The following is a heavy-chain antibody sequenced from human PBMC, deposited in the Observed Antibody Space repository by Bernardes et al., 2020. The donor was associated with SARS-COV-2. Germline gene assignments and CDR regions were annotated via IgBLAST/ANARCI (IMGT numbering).Heavy chain of an antibody. J-gene: IGHJ6*02. CDR1: GYTFTSYY. CDR2: INPSGGST. D-gene: IGHD1-1*01. Sequence: ASVKVSCEASGYTFTSYYMHWVRQAPGQGLEWMGIINPSGGSTSYAQKFQGRVTMTRDTSTSTVYMELSSLRSEDTAVYYCARSGDWNAPVDYYHGMDVWGQGTTVTVSS. V-gene: IGHV1-46*03. CDR3: ARSGDWNAPVDYYHGMDV.